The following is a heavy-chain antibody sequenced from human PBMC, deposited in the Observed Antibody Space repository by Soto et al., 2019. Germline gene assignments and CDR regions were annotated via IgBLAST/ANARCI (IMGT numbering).Heavy chain of an antibody. J-gene: IGHJ5*02. CDR2: IIPIFGTA. V-gene: IGHV1-69*13. D-gene: IGHD6-19*01. CDR3: ASVPRSQCLVISSWFDP. CDR1: GGTFSSYA. Sequence: ASVKVSCKASGGTFSSYAISWVRQAPGQGLEWMGGIIPIFGTANYAQKFQGRVTITADESTSTAYMELSSLRSEDTAVYYYASVPRSQCLVISSWFDPWGQGTLVTVSS.